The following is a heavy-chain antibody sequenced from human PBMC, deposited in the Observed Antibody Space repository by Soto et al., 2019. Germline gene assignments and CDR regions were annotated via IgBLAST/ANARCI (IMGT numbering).Heavy chain of an antibody. Sequence: GALRLYCAASGFTFSNACMSWVRQAPGKGLEWVGRIKSKGNGGTTDYAAPVKGRFTISRDDSKNTLFLQMNSLKTEDTAVYYCSTDLRLGKNYHSNPYLDFWGQGTLVTVSS. J-gene: IGHJ4*02. V-gene: IGHV3-15*01. D-gene: IGHD3-22*01. CDR3: STDLRLGKNYHSNPYLDF. CDR1: GFTFSNAC. CDR2: IKSKGNGGTT.